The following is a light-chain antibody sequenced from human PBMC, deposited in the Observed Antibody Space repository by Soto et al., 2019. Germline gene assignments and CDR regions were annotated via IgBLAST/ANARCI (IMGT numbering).Light chain of an antibody. CDR1: QSVSGD. J-gene: IGKJ1*01. CDR3: QQRNTWPWT. V-gene: IGKV3-11*01. CDR2: DTY. Sequence: EIVLTQSPATLSSSPGQRATLSCRASQSVSGDLAWFQLKPGQAPRLLIYDTYNGATGLPARFSGSGSGTDFTLTISSLEPEDFAVYYCQQRNTWPWTFGQGTKVEIK.